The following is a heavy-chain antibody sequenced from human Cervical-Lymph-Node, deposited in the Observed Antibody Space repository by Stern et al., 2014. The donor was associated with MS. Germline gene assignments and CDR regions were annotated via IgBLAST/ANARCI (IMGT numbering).Heavy chain of an antibody. V-gene: IGHV1-69*01. Sequence: VQLVQSGADVKPPGSSVQVFCKASEGTFSSYALRWVRQATGHGLEWMGGIIPIFGTANYAQKFQGRVTITADESTSTAYMELSSLRSEDTAVYYCARDEGRQDSYGYNWFDPWGQGTLVTVSS. CDR3: ARDEGRQDSYGYNWFDP. CDR2: IIPIFGTA. J-gene: IGHJ5*02. D-gene: IGHD5-18*01. CDR1: EGTFSSYA.